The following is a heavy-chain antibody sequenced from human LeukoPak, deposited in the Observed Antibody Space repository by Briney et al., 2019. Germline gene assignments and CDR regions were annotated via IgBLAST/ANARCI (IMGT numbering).Heavy chain of an antibody. CDR2: MNPNSGNT. CDR3: ARGNKDYGDYARGLSDY. D-gene: IGHD4-17*01. CDR1: GYTFTSFD. V-gene: IGHV1-8*01. Sequence: ASVKVSCKASGYTFTSFDINWVRQATGQGLEWMGWMNPNSGNTGYAQKFQGRVTMTRNTSITTAYMELTSLRSEDTAVYYCARGNKDYGDYARGLSDYWGQGTLVTVSS. J-gene: IGHJ4*02.